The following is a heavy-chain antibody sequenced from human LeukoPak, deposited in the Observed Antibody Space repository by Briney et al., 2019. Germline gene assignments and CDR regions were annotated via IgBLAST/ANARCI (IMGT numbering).Heavy chain of an antibody. J-gene: IGHJ5*01. CDR2: IYKSMYSGGST. CDR1: GDSIGAYY. D-gene: IGHD4-17*01. Sequence: SETLSLTCTVSGDSIGAYYWSWIRQPAGKGLEWIGRIYKSMYSGGSTDYNPSLKSRVTMSVDTSKNQLSLKLSSLTAADTAVYYCVRDPTTVTTLFDLWGQGTLVTVSS. V-gene: IGHV4-4*07. CDR3: VRDPTTVTTLFDL.